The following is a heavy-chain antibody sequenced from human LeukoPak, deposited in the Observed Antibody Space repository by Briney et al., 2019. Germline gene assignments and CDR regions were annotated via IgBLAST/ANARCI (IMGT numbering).Heavy chain of an antibody. CDR1: GFTFSTHW. Sequence: GGSLRLSCAASGFTFSTHWMHWVRQVPGKGLVWVSHIKSDGSGTEYADSVKGRFTISRDNAKNTLYMQLNSLRAEDTAVYYCTSGAYYNDYWGQGTLVTVSS. CDR3: TSGAYYNDY. J-gene: IGHJ4*02. CDR2: IKSDGSGT. V-gene: IGHV3-74*03. D-gene: IGHD3-22*01.